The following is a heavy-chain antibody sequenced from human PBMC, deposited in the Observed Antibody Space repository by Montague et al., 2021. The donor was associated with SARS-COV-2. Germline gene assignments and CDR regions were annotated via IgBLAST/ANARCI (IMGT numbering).Heavy chain of an antibody. D-gene: IGHD3-3*01. J-gene: IGHJ5*02. V-gene: IGHV4-34*01. Sequence: SETLSLTCAVYGGSFSGYYWSWIRQPPGKGLEWIGEINHSGSTNYNPSLKSRVTISVDTSKNQFSLKLSSVTAADTAVYYCARGRTDLGAYYDFWGGDSWSGQNWFDPWGQGTLVTVSS. CDR1: GGSFSGYY. CDR2: INHSGST. CDR3: ARGRTDLGAYYDFWGGDSWSGQNWFDP.